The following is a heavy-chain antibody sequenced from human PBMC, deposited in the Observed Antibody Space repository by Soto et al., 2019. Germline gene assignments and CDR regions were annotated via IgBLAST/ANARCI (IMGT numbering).Heavy chain of an antibody. CDR1: GFTFSSYE. CDR3: ARDRITTVRGVTPFDY. Sequence: RLSCAASGFTFSSYEMNWVRQAPGKGLEWVSYISSSGSTIYYADSVKGRFTISRDNAKNSLYLQMNSLRAEDTAVYYCARDRITTVRGVTPFDYWGQGNLVTVSS. V-gene: IGHV3-48*03. J-gene: IGHJ4*02. D-gene: IGHD3-10*01. CDR2: ISSSGSTI.